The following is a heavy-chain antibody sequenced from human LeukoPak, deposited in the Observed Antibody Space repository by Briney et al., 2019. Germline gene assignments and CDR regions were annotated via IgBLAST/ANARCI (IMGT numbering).Heavy chain of an antibody. CDR2: IWYDGSNK. J-gene: IGHJ4*02. V-gene: IGHV3-33*01. CDR3: APLWFGELLSLDY. Sequence: PGGSLRLSCAASGFTISSYGMHWVRQAPGKGLEWVAVIWYDGSNKYYADSVKGRFTISRDNSKNTLYLQMNSLRAEDTAVYYCAPLWFGELLSLDYWGQGTLVTVSS. D-gene: IGHD3-10*01. CDR1: GFTISSYG.